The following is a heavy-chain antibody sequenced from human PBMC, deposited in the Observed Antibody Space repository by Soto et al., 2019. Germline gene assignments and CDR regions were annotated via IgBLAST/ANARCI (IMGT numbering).Heavy chain of an antibody. Sequence: EVQLLKSGGGLVQPGGSLRLSCAASGFTFTSYAMSWVRQAPGKGLEWVSAISGSGGSTYYADSVKGRFTISRDKSKNTLYLQMNSLRAEDTAVYYCAKSYTQQLGVFDIWRHGTMVTVSS. CDR3: AKSYTQQLGVFDI. CDR2: ISGSGGST. J-gene: IGHJ3*02. CDR1: GFTFTSYA. V-gene: IGHV3-23*01. D-gene: IGHD6-13*01.